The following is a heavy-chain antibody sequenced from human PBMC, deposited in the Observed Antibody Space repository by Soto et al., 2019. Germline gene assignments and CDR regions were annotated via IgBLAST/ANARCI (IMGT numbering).Heavy chain of an antibody. V-gene: IGHV4-59*01. CDR1: GGSISSYY. J-gene: IGHJ5*02. Sequence: PSETLSLTCTVSGGSISSYYWSWIRQPPGKGLEWIGYIYHSGSTNYNPSLKSRVTISVDTSKNQISLKLSSVTAADTAVYFCARDHYYYDSSGYYYWFDPWGQGTLVTVSS. CDR2: IYHSGST. D-gene: IGHD3-22*01. CDR3: ARDHYYYDSSGYYYWFDP.